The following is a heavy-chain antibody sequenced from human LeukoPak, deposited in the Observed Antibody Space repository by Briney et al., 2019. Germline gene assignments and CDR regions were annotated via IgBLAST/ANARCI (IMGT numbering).Heavy chain of an antibody. Sequence: WASVKVSCKASGYTVTGYYMHWVRQAPGQGLEWMGWINPNSGGTNYAQKFQGRVTMTRDTSISTAYMELSRLRSDDTAVYYCARATTPGGIDYWGQGTLVTVSS. D-gene: IGHD5-12*01. CDR2: INPNSGGT. J-gene: IGHJ4*02. CDR1: GYTVTGYY. CDR3: ARATTPGGIDY. V-gene: IGHV1-2*02.